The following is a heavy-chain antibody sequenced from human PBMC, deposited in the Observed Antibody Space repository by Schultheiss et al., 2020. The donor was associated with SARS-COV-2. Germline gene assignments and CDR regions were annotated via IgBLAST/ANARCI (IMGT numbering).Heavy chain of an antibody. V-gene: IGHV3-74*01. CDR1: GFTFSSYA. CDR2: INSDGSST. J-gene: IGHJ5*02. CDR3: ARGYPNCSSTSCYRHNWFDP. Sequence: GGSLRLSCAASGFTFSSYAMHWVRQAPGKGLVWVSRINSDGSSTRYADSVKGRFTISRDNAKNTLYLQMNSLRAEDTAVYYCARGYPNCSSTSCYRHNWFDPWGQGTLVTVSS. D-gene: IGHD2-2*02.